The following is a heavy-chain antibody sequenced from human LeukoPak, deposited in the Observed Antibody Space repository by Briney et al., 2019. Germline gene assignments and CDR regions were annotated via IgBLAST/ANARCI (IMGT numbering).Heavy chain of an antibody. V-gene: IGHV3-23*01. Sequence: PGGSLRLSCAASGFTFSSYSMNWVRQAPGKGLEWVSAISGSGGSTYYADSVKGRFTISRDNSKNTLYLQMNSLRAEDTAVYYCAKDSAQWLVRGNFDYWGQGTLVTVSS. J-gene: IGHJ4*02. CDR1: GFTFSSYS. CDR2: ISGSGGST. D-gene: IGHD6-19*01. CDR3: AKDSAQWLVRGNFDY.